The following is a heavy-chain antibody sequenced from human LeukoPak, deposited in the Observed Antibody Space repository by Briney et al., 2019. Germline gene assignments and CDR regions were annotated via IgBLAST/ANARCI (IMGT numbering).Heavy chain of an antibody. CDR3: AKDRTPLYGSGPGDFDY. CDR2: ISSSGSTI. CDR1: GFTFSNYE. J-gene: IGHJ4*02. V-gene: IGHV3-48*03. D-gene: IGHD3-10*01. Sequence: PGGSLRLSCAASGFTFSNYEMNWVRQAPGKGLEWVSYISSSGSTIYYADSVKGRFTISRDNAKNSLYLQMNSLRAEDTAVYYCAKDRTPLYGSGPGDFDYWGQGTLVTVSS.